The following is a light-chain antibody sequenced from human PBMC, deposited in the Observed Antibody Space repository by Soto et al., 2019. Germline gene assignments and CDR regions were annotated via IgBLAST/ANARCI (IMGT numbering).Light chain of an antibody. CDR2: DVT. Sequence: QSALTQPRSVSGSPGQSVTISCTGTSSDVGGYNYVSWYQQHPGKVPKLIIYDVTKRPSGVPDRFSASKSGNTASLTISGLQSGYEADYYCCSYAGSYTVVFGGGTKLTLL. J-gene: IGLJ2*01. CDR1: SSDVGGYNY. V-gene: IGLV2-11*01. CDR3: CSYAGSYTVV.